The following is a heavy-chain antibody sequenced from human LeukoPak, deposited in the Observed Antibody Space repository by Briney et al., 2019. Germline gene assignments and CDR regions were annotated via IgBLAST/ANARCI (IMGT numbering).Heavy chain of an antibody. CDR3: AREGSRSGSPY. V-gene: IGHV4-38-2*02. D-gene: IGHD3-10*01. CDR2: IYHSGST. J-gene: IGHJ4*02. Sequence: SETLSLTCTVSGYSISNGYYWGWIRQPPGKGLEWIGSIYHSGSTYYNPSLKSRVTISVDTSKNQFSLKLSSVTAADTAVYYCAREGSRSGSPYWGQGTLVTVSS. CDR1: GYSISNGYY.